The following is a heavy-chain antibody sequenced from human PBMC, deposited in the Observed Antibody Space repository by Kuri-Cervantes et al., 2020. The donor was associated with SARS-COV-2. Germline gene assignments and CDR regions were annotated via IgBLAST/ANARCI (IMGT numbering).Heavy chain of an antibody. CDR2: MNPNSGNT. CDR3: ARGSCTNGVCYTILGY. J-gene: IGHJ4*02. Sequence: ASVKVSCKAPGYTFTSYDINWVRQATGQGLEWMGWMNPNSGNTGYAQKFQGRVTITRNTSISTAYMELSSLRSEDTAVYYCARGSCTNGVCYTILGYWGQGTLVTVSS. D-gene: IGHD2-8*01. CDR1: GYTFTSYD. V-gene: IGHV1-8*03.